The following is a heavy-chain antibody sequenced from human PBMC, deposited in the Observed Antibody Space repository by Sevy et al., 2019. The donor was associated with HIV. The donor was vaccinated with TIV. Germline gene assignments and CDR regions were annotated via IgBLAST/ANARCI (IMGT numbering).Heavy chain of an antibody. CDR3: AGENAWGRGYS. CDR2: IYYNGHI. D-gene: IGHD1-26*01. CDR1: GDTITSLY. Sequence: SETLSLTCTVSGDTITSLYWNWIGQPPGKGLEWIANIYYNGHINYNPSLKSRVTLSLDTSKNQFSLRLSSVTAADTAMYYCAGENAWGRGYSWGQGTLVTVSS. J-gene: IGHJ4*02. V-gene: IGHV4-59*08.